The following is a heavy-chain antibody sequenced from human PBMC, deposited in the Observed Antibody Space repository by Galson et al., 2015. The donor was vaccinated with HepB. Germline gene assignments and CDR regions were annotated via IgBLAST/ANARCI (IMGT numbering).Heavy chain of an antibody. V-gene: IGHV1-69*13. CDR2: IIPIFGTA. CDR1: GGTFSSYS. Sequence: SVKVSCKASGGTFSSYSIIWVRLAPGQGLEWMGGIIPIFGTANYAQKFQGRVTIAADESTSTAYMVLRSLRYEDTAVYYCAYFTSGSAEDLHYWGQGTLVTVSS. CDR3: AYFTSGSAEDLHY. D-gene: IGHD3-10*01. J-gene: IGHJ1*01.